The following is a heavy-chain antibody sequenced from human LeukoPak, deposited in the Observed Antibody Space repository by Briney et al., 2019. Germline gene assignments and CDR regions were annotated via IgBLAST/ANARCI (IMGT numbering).Heavy chain of an antibody. J-gene: IGHJ4*02. CDR3: ARRAGEYSHPYDY. CDR2: IYSGGNT. Sequence: GGSLRLSCTVSGFTVSSNSWSWVRRAPGKGLEWVSFIYSGGNTHYSDSVKGRFTISRDNSKNTLYLQMNSLRAEDTAIYYCARRAGEYSHPYDYWGQGTLVTVSS. CDR1: GFTVSSNS. V-gene: IGHV3-53*01. D-gene: IGHD2-15*01.